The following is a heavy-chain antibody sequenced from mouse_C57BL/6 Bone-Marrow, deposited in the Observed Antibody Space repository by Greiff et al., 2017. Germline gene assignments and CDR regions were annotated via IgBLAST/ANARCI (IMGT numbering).Heavy chain of an antibody. CDR3: ARCYYGSSYYFDY. V-gene: IGHV1-19*01. Sequence: EVNLVESGPVLVKPGASVKMSCKASGYTFTDYYMNWVKQSHGKSLEWIGVINPYNGGTSYNQKFKGKAPLTVDKSSSTAYMELNSLTSEDSAVYDCARCYYGSSYYFDYWGQGTTLTVSS. J-gene: IGHJ2*01. CDR2: INPYNGGT. CDR1: GYTFTDYY. D-gene: IGHD1-1*01.